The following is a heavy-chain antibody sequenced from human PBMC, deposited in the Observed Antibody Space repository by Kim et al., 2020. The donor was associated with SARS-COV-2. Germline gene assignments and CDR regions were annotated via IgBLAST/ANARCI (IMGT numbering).Heavy chain of an antibody. J-gene: IGHJ3*02. CDR1: GFTFSGST. V-gene: IGHV3-73*01. D-gene: IGHD2-2*01. CDR2: IRSKANSYST. CDR3: TKVNPIPEGWYDAFD. Sequence: GGSLRLSCAASGFTFSGSTIHWVRQAPGKGLEWVGRIRSKANSYSTAYAASVKNRFTISRDDSTNTAYLQMNSLKTEDTAVYYCTKVNPIPEGWYDAFD.